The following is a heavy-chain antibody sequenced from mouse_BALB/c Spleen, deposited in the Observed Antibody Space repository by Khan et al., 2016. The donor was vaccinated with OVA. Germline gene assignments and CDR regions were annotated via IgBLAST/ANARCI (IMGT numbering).Heavy chain of an antibody. CDR2: ISGST. Sequence: EVQLQESGPGLVKPSQSLSLTCTVTGYSITSDYAWNWIRQFPGNKLEWMGYISGSTSYNPSLNSRIPITRDTSKNQFFLQLNSVTTEDTATYNCARSRTYYYAMDYWGQRTSVTVAS. V-gene: IGHV3-2*02. CDR3: ARSRTYYYAMDY. CDR1: GYSITSDYA. J-gene: IGHJ4*01.